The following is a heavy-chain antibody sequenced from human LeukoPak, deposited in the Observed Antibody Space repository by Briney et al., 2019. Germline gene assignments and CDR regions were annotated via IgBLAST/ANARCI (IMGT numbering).Heavy chain of an antibody. Sequence: SETLSLTCTVSGGSISSYYWSWIRQPPGKGLEWIGYIYYSGSTNYNPSLKGRVTISVDTSKNQFSLKLSSVTAADTAVYYCASSSLYYYYYMDVWGKGTTVTVSS. CDR1: GGSISSYY. V-gene: IGHV4-59*01. CDR2: IYYSGST. J-gene: IGHJ6*03. CDR3: ASSSLYYYYYMDV. D-gene: IGHD6-19*01.